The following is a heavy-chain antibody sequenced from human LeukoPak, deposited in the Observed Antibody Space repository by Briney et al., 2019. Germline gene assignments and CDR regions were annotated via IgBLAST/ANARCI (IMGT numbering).Heavy chain of an antibody. V-gene: IGHV1-2*02. J-gene: IGHJ2*01. CDR1: GHTFTGYY. Sequence: ASVKVSCKASGHTFTGYYMHWVRQAPGQGLEWMGWINPNSGGTNYAQKFQGRVTMTRDTSISTAYMELSRLRSDDTAVYYCARENCSGGSCYSYFDLWGRGTLVTVSS. D-gene: IGHD2-15*01. CDR3: ARENCSGGSCYSYFDL. CDR2: INPNSGGT.